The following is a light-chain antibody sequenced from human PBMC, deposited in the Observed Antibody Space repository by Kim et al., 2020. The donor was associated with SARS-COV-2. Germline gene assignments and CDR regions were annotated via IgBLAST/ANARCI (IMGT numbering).Light chain of an antibody. Sequence: TITRSGTSSDVGGYKFDPWRQQHPGSTPKHENNEITPRPSGLPYGFSGSKSGNAASLTTSGLQAEDEADYYRCSYAGSYSVVFGGETQLTVL. CDR2: EIT. CDR3: CSYAGSYSVV. V-gene: IGLV2-11*03. CDR1: SSDVGGYKF. J-gene: IGLJ2*01.